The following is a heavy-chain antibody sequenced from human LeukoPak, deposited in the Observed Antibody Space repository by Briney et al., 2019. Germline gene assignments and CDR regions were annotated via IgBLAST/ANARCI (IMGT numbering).Heavy chain of an antibody. Sequence: SSVKVSCKASGYTFTRYYMHLVRQAPGPGLEWMGWINPNSGGTNYAQKFQGRVTMTRDTSISTAYMELSRLRSDDTAVYYCARDDPAVAGTFDYWGQGTLVTVSS. V-gene: IGHV1-2*02. D-gene: IGHD6-19*01. CDR2: INPNSGGT. CDR3: ARDDPAVAGTFDY. J-gene: IGHJ4*02. CDR1: GYTFTRYY.